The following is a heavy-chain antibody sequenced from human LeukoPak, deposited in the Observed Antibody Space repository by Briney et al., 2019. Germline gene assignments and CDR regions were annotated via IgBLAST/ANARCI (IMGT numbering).Heavy chain of an antibody. CDR1: GYTFTVYY. V-gene: IGHV1-2*02. D-gene: IGHD6-13*01. CDR3: ARGIAAAGTGVPGDY. CDR2: INTNSGGT. Sequence: ASVKVSCKASGYTFTVYYMHWVRHAPGQGLEWMGWINTNSGGTNYAQQFQGRVTMTRDTSISTAYMELRRLRSDDTAVYYCARGIAAAGTGVPGDYWGQGTLVTVSS. J-gene: IGHJ4*02.